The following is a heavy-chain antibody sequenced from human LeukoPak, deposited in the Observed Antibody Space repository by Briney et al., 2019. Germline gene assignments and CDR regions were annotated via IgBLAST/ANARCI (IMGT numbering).Heavy chain of an antibody. D-gene: IGHD3-22*01. V-gene: IGHV3-64D*09. Sequence: GGSLRLSCSASGFTFSSYVVHWVRQAPGKGLEYVSAITSNGGTTYYADSVKGRFTISRDNSKNTLYLQMSSLRAEDTAVFYCVRYYYDSSGYQRYFDYWGQGTLVTVSS. CDR2: ITSNGGTT. CDR3: VRYYYDSSGYQRYFDY. CDR1: GFTFSSYV. J-gene: IGHJ4*02.